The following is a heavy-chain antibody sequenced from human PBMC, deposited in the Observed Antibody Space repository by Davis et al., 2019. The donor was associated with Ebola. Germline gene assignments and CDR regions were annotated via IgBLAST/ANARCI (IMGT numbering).Heavy chain of an antibody. V-gene: IGHV1-18*01. J-gene: IGHJ4*02. CDR3: ARLGYTYYYDSSGYHTQYYFDY. CDR2: ISAYNGNT. Sequence: AASVKVSCKASGYTFTSYGISWVRQAPGQGLEWMGWISAYNGNTNYAQKLQGRVTMTTDTSTSTAYMELRSLRSDDTAVYYCARLGYTYYYDSSGYHTQYYFDYWGQGTLVTVSS. D-gene: IGHD3-22*01. CDR1: GYTFTSYG.